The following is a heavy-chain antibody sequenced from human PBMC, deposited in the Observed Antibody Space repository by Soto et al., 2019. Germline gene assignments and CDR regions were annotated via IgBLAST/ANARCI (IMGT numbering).Heavy chain of an antibody. CDR3: AKGDRYSSSLRDYFDY. Sequence: EVQLLESGGGLVQPGGSLRLSCAASGFTFSSYAMSWVRQAPGKGLEWVSAISGSGGSTYYADSVKGRFTISRDNSKNTLYLQMSSLRAEDTAVYYCAKGDRYSSSLRDYFDYWGQGTLVTVSS. CDR2: ISGSGGST. V-gene: IGHV3-23*01. J-gene: IGHJ4*02. CDR1: GFTFSSYA. D-gene: IGHD6-6*01.